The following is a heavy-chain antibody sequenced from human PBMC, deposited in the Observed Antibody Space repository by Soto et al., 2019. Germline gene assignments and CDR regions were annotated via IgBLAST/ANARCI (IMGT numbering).Heavy chain of an antibody. V-gene: IGHV1-69*01. CDR3: ARDRRGTMVRGVMGDWFDP. Sequence: QVQLVQSGAEVKKPGSSVKVSCKASGGTFSSYAISWVRQAPGQGLEWMGGIIPIFGTANYAQKFQGRVTITAGESTSTADMELSSVRSEDTAVYYCARDRRGTMVRGVMGDWFDPWGQGTLVTVSS. D-gene: IGHD3-10*01. CDR2: IIPIFGTA. CDR1: GGTFSSYA. J-gene: IGHJ5*02.